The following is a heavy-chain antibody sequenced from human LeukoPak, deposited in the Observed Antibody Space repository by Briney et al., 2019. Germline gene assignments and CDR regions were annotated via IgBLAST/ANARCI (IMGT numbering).Heavy chain of an antibody. V-gene: IGHV4-4*07. CDR3: ARSKGDYYDSSGYPFDY. D-gene: IGHD3-22*01. CDR1: GGSISSYY. J-gene: IGHJ4*02. CDR2: IYTSGST. Sequence: PSETLSLTCTVSGGSISSYYWSWIRQPAGKGLEWIGRIYTSGSTNYNPSLKSRVTISVDKSKNQFSLKLISVTAADTAVYYCARSKGDYYDSSGYPFDYWGQGTLVTVSS.